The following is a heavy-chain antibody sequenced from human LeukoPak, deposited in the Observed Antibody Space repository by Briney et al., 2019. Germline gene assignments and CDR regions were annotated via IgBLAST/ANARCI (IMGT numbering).Heavy chain of an antibody. CDR1: GYTFTKYG. CDR2: ISTYNGNT. J-gene: IGHJ4*02. Sequence: ASVKVSCKASGYTFTKYGITWVRQAPGQGLEWMGWISTYNGNTNYAQKLQGRVTMTTDTSTSTAYMELRSLISDDAAVYYCARGDDYGDYWGLYWDQGTLVTVSS. D-gene: IGHD4-17*01. V-gene: IGHV1-18*01. CDR3: ARGDDYGDYWGLY.